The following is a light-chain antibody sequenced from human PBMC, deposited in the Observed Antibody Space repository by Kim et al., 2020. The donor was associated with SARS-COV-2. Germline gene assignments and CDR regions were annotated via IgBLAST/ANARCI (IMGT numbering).Light chain of an antibody. J-gene: IGLJ2*01. CDR2: GKN. CDR3: NSRDSNGNHLV. CDR1: SLRNYF. V-gene: IGLV3-19*01. Sequence: AWGQTVRITCQGDSLRNYFASWYLQRPGQAPILVIYGKNSRPSGIPDRFSGSSSGSTASLTITGAQAEDEADYYCNSRDSNGNHLVFGGGTQLTVL.